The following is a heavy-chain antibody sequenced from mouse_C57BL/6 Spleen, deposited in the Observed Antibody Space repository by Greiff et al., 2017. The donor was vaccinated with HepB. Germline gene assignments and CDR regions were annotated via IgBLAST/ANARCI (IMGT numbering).Heavy chain of an antibody. CDR3: AIIDSSGYGDY. J-gene: IGHJ2*01. V-gene: IGHV1-82*01. CDR2: IYPGDGDT. Sequence: QVQLQQYGPELVKPGASVKISCKASGYAFSSSWMNWVKQRPGKGLEWIGRIYPGDGDTNYNGKFKGKATLTADKSSSTAYMQLSSLTSEDSAVYFCAIIDSSGYGDYWGQGTTLTVSS. CDR1: GYAFSSSW. D-gene: IGHD3-2*02.